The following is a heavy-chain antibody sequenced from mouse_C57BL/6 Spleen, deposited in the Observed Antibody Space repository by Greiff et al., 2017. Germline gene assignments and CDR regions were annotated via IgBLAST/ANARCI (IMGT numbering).Heavy chain of an antibody. J-gene: IGHJ1*03. Sequence: EVKLVESGGGLVKPGGSLKLSCAASGFTFSSYAMSWVRQTPEKRLEWVATISDGGSYTYYPDNVKGRFTISRDNATNNLYLQISHLKSEDTAMYYCAGGVTTVVAPLYWYFDVWGTGTTVTVSS. V-gene: IGHV5-4*03. D-gene: IGHD1-1*01. CDR2: ISDGGSYT. CDR1: GFTFSSYA. CDR3: AGGVTTVVAPLYWYFDV.